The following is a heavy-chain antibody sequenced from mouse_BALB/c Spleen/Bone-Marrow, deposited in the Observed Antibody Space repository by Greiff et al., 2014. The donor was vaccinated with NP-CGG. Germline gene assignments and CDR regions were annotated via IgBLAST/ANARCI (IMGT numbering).Heavy chain of an antibody. CDR3: ARGYDYSSWFAY. Sequence: EVKLVESGGGLVQPGGSLKLSCAASGFTFSSYGMSWVRQTPDKRLEMIATINVNGDTTYHPDSVKGRFTISRDNVKNPLYLQMSSLKSEDTAMYYCARGYDYSSWFAYWGQGTLVTVSA. CDR2: INVNGDTT. V-gene: IGHV5-6-3*01. CDR1: GFTFSSYG. D-gene: IGHD2-4*01. J-gene: IGHJ3*01.